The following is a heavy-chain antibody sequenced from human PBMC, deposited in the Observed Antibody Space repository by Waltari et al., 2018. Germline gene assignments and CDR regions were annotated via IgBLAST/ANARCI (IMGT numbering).Heavy chain of an antibody. J-gene: IGHJ4*02. CDR1: GYTFTSYG. CDR2: ISAYNGNT. Sequence: QVQLVQSGAEVKKPGASVTVSCKASGYTFTSYGISWVRQAPGQGLEWMGWISAYNGNTNYAQKPQGRVTMTTDTSTSTAYMELRSLRSDDTAVYYCARRAAVAGTGLLDDYWGQGTLVTVSS. CDR3: ARRAAVAGTGLLDDY. D-gene: IGHD6-19*01. V-gene: IGHV1-18*01.